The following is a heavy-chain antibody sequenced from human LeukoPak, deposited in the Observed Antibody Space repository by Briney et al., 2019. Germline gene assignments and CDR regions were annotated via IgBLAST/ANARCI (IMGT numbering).Heavy chain of an antibody. J-gene: IGHJ3*02. CDR2: ISSSSSTI. CDR3: EGAPNWGSDAFDI. Sequence: GGSLRLSCAASGFTFSSYSMNWVRQAPGKGLEWVSYISSSSSTICYADSVKGRFTISRDNAKNSLYLQMNSLRAEDTAVYYCEGAPNWGSDAFDIWGQGTMVTVSS. CDR1: GFTFSSYS. D-gene: IGHD7-27*01. V-gene: IGHV3-48*01.